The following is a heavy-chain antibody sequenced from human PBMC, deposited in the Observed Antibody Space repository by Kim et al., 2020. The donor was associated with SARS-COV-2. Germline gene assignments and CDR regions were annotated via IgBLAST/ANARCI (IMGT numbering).Heavy chain of an antibody. D-gene: IGHD2-21*01. CDR2: ISRRGGETI. CDR1: GFTFSAYY. CDR3: ARGGGDDYNFHFRF. V-gene: IGHV3-11*01. Sequence: GGSLRLSCAASGFTFSAYYMSWIRQAPGKGLEWISSISRRGGETIYYAESLKGRFTISRDNARNSIFLQMNSLRADDTVVYYCARGGGDDYNFHFRFWGQGALVTVSS. J-gene: IGHJ4*02.